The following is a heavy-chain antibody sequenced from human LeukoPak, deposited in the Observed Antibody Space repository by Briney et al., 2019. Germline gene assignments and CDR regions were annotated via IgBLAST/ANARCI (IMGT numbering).Heavy chain of an antibody. V-gene: IGHV3-30-3*01. J-gene: IGHJ4*02. CDR1: GFTFSSYA. D-gene: IGHD4-17*01. CDR3: ALVLYGDYYFDY. CDR2: ISYDGSNK. Sequence: PGGSLRLSCAASGFTFSSYAMHWVRRAPGKGLEWVAVISYDGSNKYYADSVKGRFTISRDNSKNTLYLQMNSLRAEDTAVYYCALVLYGDYYFDYWGQGTLVTVSS.